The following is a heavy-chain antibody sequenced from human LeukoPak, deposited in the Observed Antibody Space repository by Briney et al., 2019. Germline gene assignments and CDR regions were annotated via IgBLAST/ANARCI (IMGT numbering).Heavy chain of an antibody. CDR2: IYYSGST. Sequence: SETLSLTCTVSGGSVSSGSYYWSWIRQPPGKGLEWIGYIYYSGSTNYNPSLKSRVTISVDTSKNQFSLKLSSVTAADTAVYYCARGGVLWCGGSCYSPDFDYWGQGTLVTVSS. V-gene: IGHV4-61*01. J-gene: IGHJ4*02. D-gene: IGHD2-15*01. CDR3: ARGGVLWCGGSCYSPDFDY. CDR1: GGSVSSGSYY.